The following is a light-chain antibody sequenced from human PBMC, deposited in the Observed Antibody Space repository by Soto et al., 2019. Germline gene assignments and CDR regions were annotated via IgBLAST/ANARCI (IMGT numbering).Light chain of an antibody. J-gene: IGLJ3*02. V-gene: IGLV1-40*01. CDR3: QSYDRKLRGWV. CDR1: SNIGAAYD. Sequence: QSVLAQPPSVSGAPGQRVTISCSNIGAAYDVHWYQQLPGTAPKLLIFGNSRRPSGVPDRFSGAKSGTSASLAITGLQAEDEADYYCQSYDRKLRGWVFGGGTKLTVL. CDR2: GNS.